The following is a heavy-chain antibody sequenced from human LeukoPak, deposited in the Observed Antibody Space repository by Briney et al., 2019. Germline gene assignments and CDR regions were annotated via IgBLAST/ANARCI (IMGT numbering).Heavy chain of an antibody. J-gene: IGHJ5*02. CDR1: GGSISSGGYS. V-gene: IGHV4-31*03. Sequence: SSETLSLTCTVSGGSISSGGYSWSWIRQHPGKGLEWIGYIYYSGSTYYNPSLKSRVTISVDTSKNQFSLKLSSVTAADTAVYYCARVEIMITFGGVISFDPWGQGTLVTVSS. D-gene: IGHD3-16*01. CDR2: IYYSGST. CDR3: ARVEIMITFGGVISFDP.